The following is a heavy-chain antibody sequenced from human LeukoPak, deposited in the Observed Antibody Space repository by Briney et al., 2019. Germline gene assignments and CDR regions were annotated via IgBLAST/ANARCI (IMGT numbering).Heavy chain of an antibody. Sequence: PSETLSLTCTVSGGSISSGSYYWSWIRQPAGKGLEWIGRIYTSGSTNYNPSLKSRVTISVDTPKNQFSLKLSSVTAADTAVYYCARGENYYYYYMDVWGKGTTVTVSS. D-gene: IGHD1-26*01. J-gene: IGHJ6*03. CDR1: GGSISSGSYY. V-gene: IGHV4-61*02. CDR3: ARGENYYYYYMDV. CDR2: IYTSGST.